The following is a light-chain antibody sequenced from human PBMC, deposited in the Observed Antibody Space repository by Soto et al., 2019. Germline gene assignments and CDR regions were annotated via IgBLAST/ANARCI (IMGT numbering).Light chain of an antibody. CDR1: SSNIGTNY. V-gene: IGLV1-47*02. CDR2: ANS. Sequence: QSVLTQPPSTSGTPGQRVTISCSGSSSNIGTNYVYWYQRLPEAAPKLLIYANSERPSGVPDRFSGSKSGTSASLAISGLRSEDEADYDCATWDDSLSGVVFGGGTKLTVL. J-gene: IGLJ2*01. CDR3: ATWDDSLSGVV.